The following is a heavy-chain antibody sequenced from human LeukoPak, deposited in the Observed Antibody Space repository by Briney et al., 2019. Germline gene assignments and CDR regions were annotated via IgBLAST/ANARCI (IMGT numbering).Heavy chain of an antibody. CDR3: ARVYGGSNWYFDL. D-gene: IGHD4-23*01. CDR1: GGSISSGGYS. J-gene: IGHJ2*01. CDR2: IYYSGST. V-gene: IGHV4-61*08. Sequence: PSETLSLTCAVSGGSISSGGYSWSWIRQPPGKGLEWIGYIYYSGSTNYNPSLKSRVTISVDTSKNQFSLKLSSVTAADTAVYYCARVYGGSNWYFDLWGRGTLVTVSS.